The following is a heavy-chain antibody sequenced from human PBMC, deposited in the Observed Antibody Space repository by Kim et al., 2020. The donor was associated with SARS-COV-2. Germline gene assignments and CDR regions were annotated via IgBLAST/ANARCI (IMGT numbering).Heavy chain of an antibody. J-gene: IGHJ4*02. Sequence: SNPSLKSRVTISVDTSKNQFSLKLSSVTAADTAVYYCARPRGYSYGPFDYWGQGTLVTVSS. V-gene: IGHV4-39*01. D-gene: IGHD5-18*01. CDR3: ARPRGYSYGPFDY.